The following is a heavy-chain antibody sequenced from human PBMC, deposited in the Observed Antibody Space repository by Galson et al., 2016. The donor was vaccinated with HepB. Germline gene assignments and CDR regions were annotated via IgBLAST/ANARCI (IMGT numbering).Heavy chain of an antibody. CDR1: GFTFSNYW. CDR2: IKQDGNEK. Sequence: SLRLSCAVSGFTFSNYWMSWVRQAPGKGLEWVANIKQDGNEKYYVDSVKGRFTISRDNAKNSMYLQMNSPRAEDTAVYYCARKGGIYSPWGYWGQGTLVTVSS. CDR3: ARKGGIYSPWGY. V-gene: IGHV3-7*03. J-gene: IGHJ4*02. D-gene: IGHD3-10*01.